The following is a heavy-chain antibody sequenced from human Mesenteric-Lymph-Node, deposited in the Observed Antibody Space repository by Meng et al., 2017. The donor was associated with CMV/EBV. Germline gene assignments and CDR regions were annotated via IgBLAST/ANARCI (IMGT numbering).Heavy chain of an antibody. CDR1: GFTFSSYS. CDR2: ISSSSTI. V-gene: IGHV3-48*04. Sequence: GGSLRLSCAASGFTFSSYSMNWVRQAPGKGLEWVSYISSSSTIYYADSVKGRFTISRDNAKNSLYLQMNSLRAEDTAVYYCARAGSTSCYLGFDVCYYYGMDVWGQGTTVTVSS. D-gene: IGHD2-2*01. J-gene: IGHJ6*02. CDR3: ARAGSTSCYLGFDVCYYYGMDV.